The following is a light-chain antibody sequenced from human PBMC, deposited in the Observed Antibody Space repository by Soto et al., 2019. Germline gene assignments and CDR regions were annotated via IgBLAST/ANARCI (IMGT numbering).Light chain of an antibody. CDR3: QSYDSSLNVV. V-gene: IGLV1-40*01. CDR1: SSNIGAGYD. CDR2: NNI. Sequence: QSVLTQPPSVSGAPGQRVTISCTGGSSNIGAGYDVHWCHQLPGTAPKLLIYNNIDRSSGVPDRFSGSKSGSSASLAIAGPQSEDEGYYYCQSYDSSLNVVFGGGTKVTVL. J-gene: IGLJ2*01.